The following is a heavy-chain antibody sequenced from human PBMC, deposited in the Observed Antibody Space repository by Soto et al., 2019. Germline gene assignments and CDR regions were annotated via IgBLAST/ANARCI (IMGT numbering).Heavy chain of an antibody. D-gene: IGHD1-1*01. V-gene: IGHV1-18*01. CDR2: ISSYNGNT. J-gene: IGHJ4*02. Sequence: QVQLVQSGAEVKKPGASVKVSCKASGYTFTRSGISWVRQAPGQGPEWMGWISSYNGNTNYAQTFQGRVTMTTDTSTSTAYMKMRSMRSGGTAVDDGAREYVAPDNRGDMDDWGQGTPVTVSS. CDR3: AREYVAPDNRGDMDD. CDR1: GYTFTRSG.